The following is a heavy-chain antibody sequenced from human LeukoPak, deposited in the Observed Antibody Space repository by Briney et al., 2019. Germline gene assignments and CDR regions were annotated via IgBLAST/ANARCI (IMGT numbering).Heavy chain of an antibody. V-gene: IGHV3-30*03. CDR1: GFTFSTYA. J-gene: IGHJ4*02. CDR3: APEDPGYSYGLGDY. CDR2: ISYDGSNQ. D-gene: IGHD5-18*01. Sequence: QAGGSLRLSCAASGFTFSTYAMHWVRQAPGKGLEWVAVISYDGSNQYYEDSVKGRFTISRDNSKNTLYLQMNSLRAEDTAVYYCAPEDPGYSYGLGDYWGQGTLVTVSS.